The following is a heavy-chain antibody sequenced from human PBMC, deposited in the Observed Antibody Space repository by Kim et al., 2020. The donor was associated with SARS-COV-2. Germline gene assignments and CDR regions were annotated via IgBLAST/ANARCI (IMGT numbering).Heavy chain of an antibody. D-gene: IGHD3-3*01. J-gene: IGHJ2*01. CDR3: ARDHREWLQYTANWYFDL. CDR1: GCSISSYY. Sequence: SETLSLTCTVSGCSISSYYWSWIRQPPGKGLEWIGYIYYSGSTNYNPSLKSRVTISVDTSKNQFSLKLSSVTAADTAVYYCARDHREWLQYTANWYFDL. CDR2: IYYSGST. V-gene: IGHV4-59*01.